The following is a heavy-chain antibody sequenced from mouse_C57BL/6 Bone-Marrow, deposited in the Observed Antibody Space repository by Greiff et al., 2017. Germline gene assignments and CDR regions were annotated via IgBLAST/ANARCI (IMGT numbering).Heavy chain of an antibody. CDR2: ISSGSSTI. J-gene: IGHJ2*01. CDR3: ARFNWDYFDY. V-gene: IGHV5-17*01. Sequence: EVQGVESGGGLVKPGGSLKLSCAASGFTVSDYGMHWVRQAPEKGLEWVAYISSGSSTIYYADTVKGRFTISRDNAKNTLFLQMTSLRSEDTAMYYCARFNWDYFDYWGQGTTLTVSS. CDR1: GFTVSDYG. D-gene: IGHD4-1*02.